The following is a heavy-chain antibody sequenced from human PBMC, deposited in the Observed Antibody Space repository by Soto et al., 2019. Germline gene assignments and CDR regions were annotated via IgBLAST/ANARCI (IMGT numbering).Heavy chain of an antibody. CDR1: GGSISSSSYY. Sequence: SETLSLTCTVSGGSISSSSYYWGWIRQPPGKGLEWIGSIYYSGSTYYNPSLKSRVTISVDTSKNQFSLKLSSVTAADTAVYYCARAQTTVTTKPKKYYMDVWGKGTTVTVSS. CDR3: ARAQTTVTTKPKKYYMDV. J-gene: IGHJ6*03. CDR2: IYYSGST. V-gene: IGHV4-39*01. D-gene: IGHD4-17*01.